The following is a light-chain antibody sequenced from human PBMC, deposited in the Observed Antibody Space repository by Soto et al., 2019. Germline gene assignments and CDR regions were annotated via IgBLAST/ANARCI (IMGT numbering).Light chain of an antibody. CDR2: KAS. Sequence: DIHLTQSPSTLSASVGDRVTITCRASQSISSWLAWYQQKPGKAPKLLIYKASTLESGVPSRFSGSGSGTEFTLTISSLHPDDFANYYCQHWVDYMWTFGQGTKVEIK. CDR3: QHWVDYMWT. J-gene: IGKJ1*01. V-gene: IGKV1-5*03. CDR1: QSISSW.